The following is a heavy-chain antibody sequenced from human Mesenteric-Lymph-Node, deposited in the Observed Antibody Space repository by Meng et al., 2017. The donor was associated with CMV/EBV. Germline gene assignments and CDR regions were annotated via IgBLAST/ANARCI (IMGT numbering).Heavy chain of an antibody. J-gene: IGHJ6*02. CDR2: ISGSGGST. CDR3: AKGEYRKYSSSWYYYYYGMDV. Sequence: GGSLRLSCAASGFTFSSYAMSWVRQAPGKGLECVSAISGSGGSTYYADSVKGRFTISRDNSKNTLYLQMNSLRAEDTAVYYCAKGEYRKYSSSWYYYYYGMDVWGQGTTVTVSS. D-gene: IGHD6-13*01. V-gene: IGHV3-23*01. CDR1: GFTFSSYA.